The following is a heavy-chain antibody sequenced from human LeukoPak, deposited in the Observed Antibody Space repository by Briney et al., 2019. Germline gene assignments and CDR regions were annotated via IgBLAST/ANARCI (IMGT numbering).Heavy chain of an antibody. CDR2: IMPLFGTA. V-gene: IGHV1-69*05. D-gene: IGHD6-13*01. CDR3: ARVGGYSSPLQH. Sequence: SVKVSCKTSGGTFNNSAISWVRQAPGQGLEWLGGIMPLFGTAGYAQKFQGRVTITKDESTRTVYLELTSLTSDDTAVYYCARVGGYSSPLQHWGQGTLVTVSS. CDR1: GGTFNNSA. J-gene: IGHJ1*01.